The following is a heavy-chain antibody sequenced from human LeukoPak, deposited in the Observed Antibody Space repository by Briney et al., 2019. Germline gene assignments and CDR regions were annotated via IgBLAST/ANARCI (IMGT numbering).Heavy chain of an antibody. J-gene: IGHJ4*02. CDR2: IKKKTDGGTT. D-gene: IGHD5-24*01. V-gene: IGHV3-15*01. Sequence: GRSLRLSCAASGFTFSDAWMSWVRQAPGKGLEWVGRIKKKTDGGTTDYPAPVRGRFTISRDDSRNILYLQMNSLKIEDTAIYYCTRGGYNYDYWGQGALVTVSS. CDR1: GFTFSDAW. CDR3: TRGGYNYDY.